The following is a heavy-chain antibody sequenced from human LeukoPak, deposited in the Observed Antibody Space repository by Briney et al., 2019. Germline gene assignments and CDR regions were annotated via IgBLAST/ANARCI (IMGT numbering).Heavy chain of an antibody. V-gene: IGHV4-34*01. Sequence: SETLSLTCAVYGGSFSGYYWSWIRQPPGKGLEWIGEINHSGSTDYNPSLKSRVTISVDTSKNQFSLKLSSVTAADTAVYYCARGSQAVSIDYWGQGTLVTVSS. CDR3: ARGSQAVSIDY. D-gene: IGHD6-19*01. CDR2: INHSGST. J-gene: IGHJ4*02. CDR1: GGSFSGYY.